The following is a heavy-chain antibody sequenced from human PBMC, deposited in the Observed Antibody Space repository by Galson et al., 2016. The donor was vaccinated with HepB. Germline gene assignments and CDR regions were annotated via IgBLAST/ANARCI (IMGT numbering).Heavy chain of an antibody. CDR3: ATDRVGDYDAFDI. CDR2: ISAYNGNT. Sequence: SVKVSCKASGYTFTSFGVNWVRQAPGQGLEWMGGISAYNGNTNYAKKLQGRVTMTTDTSACTAYMGLRSLRSDDTSVYYWATDRVGDYDAFDIWGQGTMVTVSS. V-gene: IGHV1-18*01. D-gene: IGHD4-17*01. CDR1: GYTFTSFG. J-gene: IGHJ3*02.